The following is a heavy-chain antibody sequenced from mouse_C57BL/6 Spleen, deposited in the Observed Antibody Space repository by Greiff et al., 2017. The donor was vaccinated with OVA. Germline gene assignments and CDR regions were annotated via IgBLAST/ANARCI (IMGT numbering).Heavy chain of an antibody. CDR1: GYTFTSYW. CDR3: ARNDGSGRGCFDV. D-gene: IGHD1-1*01. CDR2: IYPGSGRT. Sequence: QVQLQQPGAELVKPGASVKMSCKASGYTFTSYWITWVKQRPGQGLEWIGDIYPGSGRTNYNEKFKSKATLTVDTSSSTAYMQLSSLTSEDSAVYYCARNDGSGRGCFDVWGTGTTVTVSS. V-gene: IGHV1-55*01. J-gene: IGHJ1*03.